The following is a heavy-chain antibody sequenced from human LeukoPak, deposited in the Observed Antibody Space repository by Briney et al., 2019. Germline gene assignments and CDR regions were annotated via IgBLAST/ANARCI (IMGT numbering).Heavy chain of an antibody. Sequence: GGSLRLSCAASGFTVSSNYMSWVRQAPGKGLEWVSAISGSGGSTYYADSVKGRFTISRDNSKNTLYLQMNSLRAEDTAVYYCAKDHNGIVVVTATDYWGQGTLVTVSS. CDR3: AKDHNGIVVVTATDY. D-gene: IGHD2-21*02. CDR1: GFTVSSNY. J-gene: IGHJ4*02. CDR2: ISGSGGST. V-gene: IGHV3-23*01.